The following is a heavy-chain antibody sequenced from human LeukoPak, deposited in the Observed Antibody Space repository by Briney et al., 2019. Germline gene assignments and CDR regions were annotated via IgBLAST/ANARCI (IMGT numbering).Heavy chain of an antibody. D-gene: IGHD6-13*01. Sequence: GGSLRLSCAASGFTLNSHAMRWVRQAPGKGLEWVSAISGNGNNVHYSDSVKGRFTISRDNSKNTLYLQMNSLRGDDTAVYYCGRAVVGTTAYYFDYWGQGTLVTVSA. CDR3: GRAVVGTTAYYFDY. CDR2: ISGNGNNV. J-gene: IGHJ4*02. CDR1: GFTLNSHA. V-gene: IGHV3-23*01.